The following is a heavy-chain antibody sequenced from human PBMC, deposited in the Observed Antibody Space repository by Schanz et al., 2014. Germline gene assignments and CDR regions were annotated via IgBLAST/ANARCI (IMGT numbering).Heavy chain of an antibody. CDR2: IIPSLGLA. D-gene: IGHD2-21*01. V-gene: IGHV1-69*04. Sequence: QVHMVQSGAEVKTPGSSVKVSCKASGGTFSSFGINWVRQAPGQGLEWMGRIIPSLGLAKYEQKFQDKVTITADTSTTTAYMELSGLRSEDTAVYYCARDRLECGAECYSVEVFEIWGQGTLVIVSS. J-gene: IGHJ4*02. CDR3: ARDRLECGAECYSVEVFEI. CDR1: GGTFSSFG.